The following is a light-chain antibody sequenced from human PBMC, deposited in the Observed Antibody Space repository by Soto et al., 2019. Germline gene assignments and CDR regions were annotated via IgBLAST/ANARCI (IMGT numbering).Light chain of an antibody. J-gene: IGLJ3*02. CDR3: QSYDNSLRAWV. V-gene: IGLV1-40*01. CDR1: SSNIGAGSD. CDR2: RNN. Sequence: QSVLTQPPSVSGAPGQRVTISCTGSSSNIGAGSDVHWFQQFPGTAPKVLIYRNNNRPSGVPDRFSGSKSGTSASLAITGLEAEDESDSYCQSYDNSLRAWVFGGGTKLTVL.